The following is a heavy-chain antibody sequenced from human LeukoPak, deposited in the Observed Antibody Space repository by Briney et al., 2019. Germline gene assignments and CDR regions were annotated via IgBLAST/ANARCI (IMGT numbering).Heavy chain of an antibody. J-gene: IGHJ4*02. Sequence: SETLSLTCSVSGGSMESSYWTWIRQPPGKGLEWIGYIYYSGKTTYNPSLKSRVTISLDMSINQFSLNLSSVTAADTAPYYCARGTYNTGYWTLDSWGQGTLVAVSS. CDR3: ARGTYNTGYWTLDS. V-gene: IGHV4-59*01. D-gene: IGHD6-19*01. CDR1: GGSMESSY. CDR2: IYYSGKT.